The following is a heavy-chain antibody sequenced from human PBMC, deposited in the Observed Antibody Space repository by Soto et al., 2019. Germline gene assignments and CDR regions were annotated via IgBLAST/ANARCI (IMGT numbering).Heavy chain of an antibody. V-gene: IGHV3-7*01. J-gene: IGHJ3*02. D-gene: IGHD2-21*01. CDR2: IKPDGSEE. CDR3: ARDDEFGCAI. Sequence: EVQLVESGGGLVQPGGSLRLSCEASAFTLSSYWMSWVRQAPGKGLEWVANIKPDGSEEYYVDSVKGRFTISRDNTKNSQYLQMSTVSHEDTAIYYCARDDEFGCAIWGEGTLVTVSS. CDR1: AFTLSSYW.